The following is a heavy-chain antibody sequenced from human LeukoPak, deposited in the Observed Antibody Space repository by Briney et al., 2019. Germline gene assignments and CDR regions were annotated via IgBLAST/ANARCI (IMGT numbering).Heavy chain of an antibody. V-gene: IGHV3-43*02. CDR1: GFTFNDYA. D-gene: IGHD2-2*01. CDR2: ISGNGVDT. J-gene: IGHJ4*02. Sequence: PGGSLRLSCAASGFTFNDYAMHWVRQAPGKGLEWVSLISGNGVDTYYADSVKGRFTISRDNSKNSLYLRMNSLRTEDTALYYCAKVPSSQYLPIDYWGQGTLVTVSS. CDR3: AKVPSSQYLPIDY.